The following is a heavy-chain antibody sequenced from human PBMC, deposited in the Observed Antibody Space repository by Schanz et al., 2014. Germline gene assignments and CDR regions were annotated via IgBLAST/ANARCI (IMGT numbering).Heavy chain of an antibody. CDR1: GFIFGSFG. CDR3: AKGPYYYYYMDV. J-gene: IGHJ6*03. V-gene: IGHV3-33*06. CDR2: IWSDGTNE. Sequence: QVQLVESGGGVVQPGKSLGLSWATSGFIFGSFGKHGVGQAPGKGLEWVAVIWSDGTNEYYADSVKGRFTISGDSSKYTVYLQMNSLRADDTAVYYCAKGPYYYYYMDVWGNGTTVTVSS.